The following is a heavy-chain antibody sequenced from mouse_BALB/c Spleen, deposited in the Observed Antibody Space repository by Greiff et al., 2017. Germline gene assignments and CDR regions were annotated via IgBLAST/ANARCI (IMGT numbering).Heavy chain of an antibody. Sequence: QVQLQQSGAELAKPGASVKMSCKASGYTFTSYWMHWVKQRPGQGLEWIGYINPSTGYTEYNHKFKDKATLTADKSSSTAYMQLSSLTSEDSAVYYCVRNYRYDVYAMDYWGQGTSVTVSS. CDR1: GYTFTSYW. D-gene: IGHD2-14*01. CDR3: VRNYRYDVYAMDY. CDR2: INPSTGYT. V-gene: IGHV1-7*01. J-gene: IGHJ4*01.